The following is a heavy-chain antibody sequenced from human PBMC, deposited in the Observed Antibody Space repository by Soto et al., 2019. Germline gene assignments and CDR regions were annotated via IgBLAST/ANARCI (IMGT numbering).Heavy chain of an antibody. CDR3: ARWEQPLFDY. D-gene: IGHD1-26*01. CDR2: ISSDGNHK. J-gene: IGHJ4*02. Sequence: QVQLVESGGGVVQPGRSLRLSCAASGFSVSAYTVHWVRQAPGKGLEWVAVISSDGNHKYYTDSVKGRFAISRDTSTNTVFLQMNILGPEDTAVYYCARWEQPLFDYWGQGTLVTVSS. V-gene: IGHV3-30*09. CDR1: GFSVSAYT.